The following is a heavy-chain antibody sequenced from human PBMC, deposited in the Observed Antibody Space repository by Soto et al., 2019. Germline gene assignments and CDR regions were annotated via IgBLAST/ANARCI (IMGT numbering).Heavy chain of an antibody. CDR1: GGSISSSSYY. D-gene: IGHD2-2*01. Sequence: TLSLTCTVSGGSISSSSYYWGWIRQPPGKGLEWIGEINHSGSTNYNPSLKSRVTISVDTSKNQFSLKLSSVTAADTAVYYCARTGCSSSTSCYLGYWGQGTLVTVSS. J-gene: IGHJ4*02. CDR2: INHSGST. CDR3: ARTGCSSSTSCYLGY. V-gene: IGHV4-39*07.